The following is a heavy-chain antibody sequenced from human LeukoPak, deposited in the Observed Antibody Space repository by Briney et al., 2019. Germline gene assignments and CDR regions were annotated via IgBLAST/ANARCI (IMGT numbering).Heavy chain of an antibody. V-gene: IGHV1-18*04. CDR1: GYTFTSHS. CDR3: ARDVDTATDQINDY. CDR2: VSTYNGNT. D-gene: IGHD5-18*01. J-gene: IGHJ4*02. Sequence: ASVKVSCKASGYTFTSHSISWVRQAPGQGLEWMGWVSTYNGNTNYVPKYQGRVTMTTDTSTSTAYMELRSLRSDDTAVYYCARDVDTATDQINDYWGQGTLVTVSS.